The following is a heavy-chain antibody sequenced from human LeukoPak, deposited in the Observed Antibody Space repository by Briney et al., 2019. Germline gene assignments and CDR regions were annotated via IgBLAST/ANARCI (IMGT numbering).Heavy chain of an antibody. J-gene: IGHJ3*02. D-gene: IGHD2-21*02. CDR1: GGTFSSYA. CDR3: AREFPDCGGDCYSPLNDAFDI. CDR2: IIPILGIA. V-gene: IGHV1-69*04. Sequence: SVKVSCKASGGTFSSYAISWVRQAPGQGLEWMGRIIPILGIANYAQKFQGRVTITADKSTSTAYMELSSLRSEDTAVYYCAREFPDCGGDCYSPLNDAFDIWGQGTMVTVSS.